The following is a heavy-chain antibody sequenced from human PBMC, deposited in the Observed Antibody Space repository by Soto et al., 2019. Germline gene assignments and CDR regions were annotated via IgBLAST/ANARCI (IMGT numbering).Heavy chain of an antibody. CDR3: ARGSRAYCSSTSCQYYFDY. V-gene: IGHV3-48*02. J-gene: IGHJ4*02. CDR2: ISSSRSTI. CDR1: GFTFSSYS. Sequence: GGSLRLSCAASGFTFSSYSMNWVRQAPGKGLEWVSYISSSRSTIYYADSVKGRFTISSDNAKNSLYLQMNSLRDEDKAVYYCARGSRAYCSSTSCQYYFDYWGQGTLVTVSS. D-gene: IGHD2-2*01.